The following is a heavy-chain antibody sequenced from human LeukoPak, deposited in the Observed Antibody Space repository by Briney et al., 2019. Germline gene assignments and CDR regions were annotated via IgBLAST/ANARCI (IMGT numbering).Heavy chain of an antibody. CDR2: INHSGST. CDR3: ASSGSSRGYYYGMDV. Sequence: SETLSLTCTVSGGSISSGGYYWSWIRQHPGKGLEWIGEINHSGSTNYNPSLKSRVTISVDTSKNQFSLKLSSVTAADTAVYYCASSGSSRGYYYGMDVWGQGTTVTVSS. CDR1: GGSISSGGYY. J-gene: IGHJ6*02. V-gene: IGHV4-39*07. D-gene: IGHD6-6*01.